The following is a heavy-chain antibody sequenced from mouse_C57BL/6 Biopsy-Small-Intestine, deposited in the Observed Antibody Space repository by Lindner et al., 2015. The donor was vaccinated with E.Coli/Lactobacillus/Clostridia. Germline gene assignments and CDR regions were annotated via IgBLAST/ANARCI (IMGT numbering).Heavy chain of an antibody. CDR2: ISSGGSYT. D-gene: IGHD2-5*01. Sequence: VQLQESGGDLVKPEGSLKLSCAASGFTFSSYGMSWVRQTPDKRLEWVATISSGGSYTYYPDSVKGRFTISRDNVKNTLYLQMSSLKSEDTAMYYCARQLYNNYVFYYAMDYWGQGTSVTVSS. CDR1: GFTFSSYG. V-gene: IGHV5-6*01. CDR3: ARQLYNNYVFYYAMDY. J-gene: IGHJ4*01.